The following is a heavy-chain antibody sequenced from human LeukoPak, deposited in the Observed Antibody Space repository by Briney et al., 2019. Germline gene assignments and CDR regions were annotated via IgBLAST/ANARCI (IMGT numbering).Heavy chain of an antibody. CDR3: ARAFRGIFEAFDI. CDR1: GYSISSGYY. V-gene: IGHV4-38-2*02. Sequence: SETLSLTCTVSGYSISSGYYWGWIRQPPGKGLEWIGIIYHSGRTDYNPSLKSRVTISEDTSKNQFSLKLSSVTAADTAVYYCARAFRGIFEAFDIWGQGTMVTVSS. CDR2: IYHSGRT. D-gene: IGHD3-10*01. J-gene: IGHJ3*02.